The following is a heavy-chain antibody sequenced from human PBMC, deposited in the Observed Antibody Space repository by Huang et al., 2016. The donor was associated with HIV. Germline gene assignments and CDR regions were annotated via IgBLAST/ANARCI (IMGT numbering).Heavy chain of an antibody. CDR2: ISYDGRSQ. J-gene: IGHJ4*02. D-gene: IGHD2-15*01. CDR3: AKESRWFSDFDH. Sequence: QVHLVESGGGVVQPGGSLRLSCAASGFKLSGFVMHWVRQAPGNGLEVVAVISYDGRSQFYTDSVKGRFTISRDNSDNTLSLQMKGLRPDDTAVYYCAKESRWFSDFDHWGQGVLVSVSS. CDR1: GFKLSGFV. V-gene: IGHV3-30*18.